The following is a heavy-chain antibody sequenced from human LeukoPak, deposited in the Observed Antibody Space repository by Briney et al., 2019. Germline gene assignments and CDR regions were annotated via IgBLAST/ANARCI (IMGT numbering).Heavy chain of an antibody. J-gene: IGHJ6*03. V-gene: IGHV1-2*02. D-gene: IGHD1-26*01. CDR3: ARGCSSGSPVYYYYYMDV. CDR2: INPNSGGT. Sequence: ASVKVSCKASGYTFTGYYMHWVRQAPGQGLEWLGWINPNSGGTNYAQKFQGRVTMTRDTSISTAYMELSRLRSDDTAVYYCARGCSSGSPVYYYYYMDVWGKGTTVTVSS. CDR1: GYTFTGYY.